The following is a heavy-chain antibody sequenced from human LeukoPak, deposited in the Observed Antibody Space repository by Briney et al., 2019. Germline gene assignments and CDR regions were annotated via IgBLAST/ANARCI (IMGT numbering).Heavy chain of an antibody. CDR1: GYSFSTYW. CDR3: VRDGDAYNFDY. V-gene: IGHV3-74*01. D-gene: IGHD5-24*01. J-gene: IGHJ4*02. CDR2: IIRDGSHT. Sequence: GESLKISCKGSGYSFSTYWIGWVRQAPGKGLVWVSRIIRDGSHTDYAGSVEGRFTISRDNARNTLYLQMNSLRAEDTAIYYCVRDGDAYNFDYWGQGTLVTVSS.